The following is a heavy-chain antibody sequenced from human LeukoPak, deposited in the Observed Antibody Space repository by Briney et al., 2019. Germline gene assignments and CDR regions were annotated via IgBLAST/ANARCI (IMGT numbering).Heavy chain of an antibody. CDR3: ATYKAGDINWFDP. CDR2: IYYNGTT. D-gene: IGHD2-21*01. Sequence: SENLSLNCTVSGGSIKTYGYAWSWLRQYQGKGLEWIGYIYYNGTTHYNPSLKSRLVISLDTSQNRFSLKLTSVAAADTAIYYCATYKAGDINWFDPWGQGILVTVSS. J-gene: IGHJ5*02. V-gene: IGHV4-31*03. CDR1: GGSIKTYGYA.